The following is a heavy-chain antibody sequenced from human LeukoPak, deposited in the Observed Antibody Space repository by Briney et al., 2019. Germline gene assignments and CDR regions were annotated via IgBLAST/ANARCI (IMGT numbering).Heavy chain of an antibody. V-gene: IGHV3-43*02. CDR1: GFTFDDYA. CDR3: AKDIRGCRGDNCYPSFDY. D-gene: IGHD7-27*01. J-gene: IGHJ4*02. Sequence: GGSLRLSCAASGFTFDDYALHWVRQAPGKGLEWVSLISGDGDTTYYGGSVRGRFTISRDNSKNSLYLQMNSLRTEDTALYYCAKDIRGCRGDNCYPSFDYWGQGALVTVSS. CDR2: ISGDGDTT.